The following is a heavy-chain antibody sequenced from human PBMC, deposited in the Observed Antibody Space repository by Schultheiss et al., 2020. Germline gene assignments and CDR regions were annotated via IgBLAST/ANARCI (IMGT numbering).Heavy chain of an antibody. J-gene: IGHJ4*02. V-gene: IGHV3-7*01. CDR2: VKQDGGEK. CDR3: ARVADGVEDF. CDR1: GFTFSSYD. D-gene: IGHD4-17*01. Sequence: GGSLRLSCAASGFTFSSYDMHWVRQAPGKGLEWVANVKQDGGEKYYVDSVRGRFTISRDNAKNLLHLEMNSLRADDTAMYYCARVADGVEDFWGQGTLVTV.